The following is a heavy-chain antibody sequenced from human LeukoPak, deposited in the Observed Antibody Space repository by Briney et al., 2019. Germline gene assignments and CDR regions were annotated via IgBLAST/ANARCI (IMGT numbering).Heavy chain of an antibody. J-gene: IGHJ6*03. Sequence: GGSLRLSCAASGFTFSSHNMNWVRQAPGRGLEWISYITTGSSTIKYADSVKGRFTISRDNTKSSLYLQMNSLRAEDTAVYYCARDRGAVGGLLSYHFYYMDVWGKGTPVTV. CDR3: ARDRGAVGGLLSYHFYYMDV. CDR1: GFTFSSHN. CDR2: ITTGSSTI. V-gene: IGHV3-48*01. D-gene: IGHD3-16*01.